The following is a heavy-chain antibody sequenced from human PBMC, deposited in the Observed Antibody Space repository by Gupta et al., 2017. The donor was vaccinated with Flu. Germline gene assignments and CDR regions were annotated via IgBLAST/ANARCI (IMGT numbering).Heavy chain of an antibody. J-gene: IGHJ4*02. CDR3: SHCPTKNSCYRGYFDF. V-gene: IGHV2-5*02. CDR1: GFSLSTDGLA. D-gene: IGHD2-2*02. CDR2: IYWDDHK. Sequence: QITLKESGPTLVRPTQTLTLTCPFSGFSLSTDGLAAGWIRQPPGKALEWLAVIYWDDHKRYSPSLESRLTITKDTSKNQVILTMTNVDPVDTGTYYCSHCPTKNSCYRGYFDFWGQGTLVTVSS.